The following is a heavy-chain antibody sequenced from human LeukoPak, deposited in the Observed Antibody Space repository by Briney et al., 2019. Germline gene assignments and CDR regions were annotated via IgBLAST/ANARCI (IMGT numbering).Heavy chain of an antibody. CDR1: GFTFSSYG. CDR2: IWYDGSNK. CDR3: ARHPVDQWPRNYYGMDF. J-gene: IGHJ6*02. D-gene: IGHD6-19*01. V-gene: IGHV3-33*01. Sequence: PGGSLRLSCAASGFTFSSYGMHWVRQAPGKGLEWVAVIWYDGSNKYYADSVKGRFTISRDNSKNTLYLQMNSLRAEDTAVYYCARHPVDQWPRNYYGMDFWGQGTTVTVSS.